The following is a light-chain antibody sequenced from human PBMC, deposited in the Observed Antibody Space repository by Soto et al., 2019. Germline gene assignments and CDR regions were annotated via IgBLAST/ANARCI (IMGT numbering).Light chain of an antibody. V-gene: IGKV4-1*01. CDR2: WAS. Sequence: DTVMTQSPDSLAVSLGERATINCKSSQSVSHPPNNHNYLAWYQQRPGQPPKLLISWASDRDYGVPERFSGSGSGTDFTLTISSVQAEDVAVYYCQQFYNTPPYTFGQGTRLEIK. CDR3: QQFYNTPPYT. J-gene: IGKJ2*01. CDR1: QSVSHPPNNHNY.